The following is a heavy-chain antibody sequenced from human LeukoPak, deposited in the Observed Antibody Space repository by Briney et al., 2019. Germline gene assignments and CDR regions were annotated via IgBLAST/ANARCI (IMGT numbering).Heavy chain of an antibody. CDR2: IYYSGST. Sequence: SQTLSLTCTVSGGSITSFYWSWVRQSPGKGLEWIGYIYYSGSTNYNPSLESRVTISVDTSKNQFSLKLTSVTATDTAVYYCARRGPTGSGGFLDHWGQGILVTVSS. CDR1: GGSITSFY. J-gene: IGHJ4*02. CDR3: ARRGPTGSGGFLDH. V-gene: IGHV4-59*08. D-gene: IGHD2-8*02.